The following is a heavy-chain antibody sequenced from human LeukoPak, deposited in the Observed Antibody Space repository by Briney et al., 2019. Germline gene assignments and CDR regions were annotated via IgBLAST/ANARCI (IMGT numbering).Heavy chain of an antibody. D-gene: IGHD4-23*01. J-gene: IGHJ6*03. Sequence: PSETLSLTCAVYGGSFSGYYWSWIRQPPGKGLEWIGEINHSGSTNYNPSLKSRVTISVDTSKNQFSLKLSSVTAADTAVYYCARGREGNSEELCYYYYMDVWGKGTTVTVSS. CDR1: GGSFSGYY. CDR2: INHSGST. CDR3: ARGREGNSEELCYYYYMDV. V-gene: IGHV4-34*01.